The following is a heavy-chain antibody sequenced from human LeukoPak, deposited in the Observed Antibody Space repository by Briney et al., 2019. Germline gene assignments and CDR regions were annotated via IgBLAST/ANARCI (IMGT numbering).Heavy chain of an antibody. Sequence: GGSLRLSCAASGFTFSSYGMHWVRQAPGKGLEWVAVIWYDGSNKYYADSVKGRFTISRDNSKNTLYLQMNSLRAEDTAVYYCARASGSNVDTAMAYGSVFDYWGQGTLVTVSS. J-gene: IGHJ4*02. CDR2: IWYDGSNK. D-gene: IGHD5-18*01. CDR1: GFTFSSYG. V-gene: IGHV3-33*01. CDR3: ARASGSNVDTAMAYGSVFDY.